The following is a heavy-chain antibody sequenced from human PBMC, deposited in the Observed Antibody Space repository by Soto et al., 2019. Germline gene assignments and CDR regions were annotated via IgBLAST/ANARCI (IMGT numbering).Heavy chain of an antibody. CDR1: GFPFSLYL. D-gene: IGHD3-3*01. V-gene: IGHV3-23*01. CDR3: TKEQSRNLNHGDYYYSGMDL. CDR2: INHNSGSA. J-gene: IGHJ6*02. Sequence: EVQLLESGGGSIQPGGSLRLSCAASGFPFSLYLMSWVLQAPGKELAWVSLINHNSGSAYYADSVKGRFTISRDNSKNTLYLQMNSLRAEDTAVYYCTKEQSRNLNHGDYYYSGMDLWGQGTTVTVSS.